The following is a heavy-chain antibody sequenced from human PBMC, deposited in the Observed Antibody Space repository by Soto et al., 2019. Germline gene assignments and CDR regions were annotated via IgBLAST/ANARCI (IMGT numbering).Heavy chain of an antibody. V-gene: IGHV4-34*01. CDR1: GGSFSGYY. D-gene: IGHD3-3*01. J-gene: IGHJ5*02. CDR3: ARVQSVPVNDFWSGLADWFDP. Sequence: PSETLSLTCAVYGGSFSGYYWGWIRQPPGKGLEWIGSIYYGGSTFYNPSLKSRVTMSVDTSKNQFSLKLSSVTAADTAVYYCARVQSVPVNDFWSGLADWFDPWGQGTLVTVSS. CDR2: IYYGGST.